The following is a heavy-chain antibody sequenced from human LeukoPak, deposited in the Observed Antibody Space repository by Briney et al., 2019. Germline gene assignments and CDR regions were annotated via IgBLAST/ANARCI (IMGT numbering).Heavy chain of an antibody. CDR1: GVSISSSNSY. Sequence: SETLSLTCTVSGVSISSSNSYWGWIRQPPGKGLEWIGSIYYTGNTYYNPSLKSRVTISVDTSKNQFSLKLSSVTAADTAVYYCARHGTDYYYYYMDVWGKGTTVTISS. CDR2: IYYTGNT. CDR3: ARHGTDYYYYYMDV. D-gene: IGHD1-26*01. J-gene: IGHJ6*03. V-gene: IGHV4-39*01.